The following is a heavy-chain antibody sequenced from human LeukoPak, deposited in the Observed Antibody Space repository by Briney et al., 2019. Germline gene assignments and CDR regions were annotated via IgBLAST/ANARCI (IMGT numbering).Heavy chain of an antibody. CDR1: GYTFTGYY. J-gene: IGHJ4*02. D-gene: IGHD3-3*01. CDR3: ARDNVVIMSYDY. Sequence: ASVKVSCKASGYTFTGYYMHWVRQAPGQGLEWMGRINPNSGGTNYAQKLQGRVTMTTDTSTSTAYMELRSLRSDDTAVYYCARDNVVIMSYDYWGQGTLVTVSS. V-gene: IGHV1-2*06. CDR2: INPNSGGT.